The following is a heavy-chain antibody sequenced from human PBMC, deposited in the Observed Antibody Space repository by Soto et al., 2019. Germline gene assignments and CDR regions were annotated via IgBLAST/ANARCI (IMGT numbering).Heavy chain of an antibody. D-gene: IGHD3-10*01. CDR3: AKGLPLLLWFGESPYGMDV. CDR2: ISGSGGST. Sequence: GGSLRLSCAASGFTFSSYAMSWVRQAPGKGLEWVSAISGSGGSTYYADSVKGRFTIARDNSKNTLYLQMNSLRAEDTAVYYCAKGLPLLLWFGESPYGMDVWGQGTTVTVSS. CDR1: GFTFSSYA. J-gene: IGHJ6*02. V-gene: IGHV3-23*01.